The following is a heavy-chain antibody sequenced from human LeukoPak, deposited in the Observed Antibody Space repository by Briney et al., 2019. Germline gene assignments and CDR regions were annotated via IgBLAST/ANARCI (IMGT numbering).Heavy chain of an antibody. CDR3: ARGYTYMAAAGTRGGWFDP. V-gene: IGHV4-34*01. Sequence: SETLSLTCAVYGGSFSGYYWSCIRQPPGKGLEWIGEINHSGSTNYNPSLKSRVTISVDTSKNQFSLKLSSVTAADTAVYYCARGYTYMAAAGTRGGWFDPWGQGTLVTVSS. J-gene: IGHJ5*02. CDR2: INHSGST. D-gene: IGHD6-13*01. CDR1: GGSFSGYY.